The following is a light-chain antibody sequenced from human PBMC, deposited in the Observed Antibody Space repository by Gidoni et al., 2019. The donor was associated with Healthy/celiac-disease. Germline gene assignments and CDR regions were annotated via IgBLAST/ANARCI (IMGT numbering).Light chain of an antibody. J-gene: IGLJ2*01. V-gene: IGLV2-14*03. CDR2: VVS. CDR1: SSDFGGYNY. CDR3: SSYTSSSTDVV. Sequence: ALTQPASLSVSPGQSIPISCTGTSSDFGGYNYVSWYQQHTGKAPKLRIYVVSNRPSGVSNRFSGYKSGNTASLTISGLQAEDEADYYCSSYTSSSTDVVFGGGTKLTVL.